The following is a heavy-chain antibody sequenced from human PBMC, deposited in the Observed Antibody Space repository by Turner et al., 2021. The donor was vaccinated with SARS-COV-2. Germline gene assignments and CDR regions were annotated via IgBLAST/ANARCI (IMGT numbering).Heavy chain of an antibody. Sequence: EVKLVESGGGLVQPGGSLRLSCAASEFTFNAYWMSWVRQAPGKGLEWVANINLDGSEKKYVDSVKGRFTISRHNAKNSLYLQMNSLRAEDTGVYYCERDWNLQGFLDYWGQGTLVTVSS. CDR2: INLDGSEK. D-gene: IGHD1-1*01. CDR3: ERDWNLQGFLDY. V-gene: IGHV3-7*01. CDR1: EFTFNAYW. J-gene: IGHJ4*02.